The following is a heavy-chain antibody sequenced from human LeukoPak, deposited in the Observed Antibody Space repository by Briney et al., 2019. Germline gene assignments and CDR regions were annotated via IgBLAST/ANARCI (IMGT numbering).Heavy chain of an antibody. V-gene: IGHV1-2*02. Sequence: GASVKVSCKASGYTFTSYGISWVRQAPGQGLEWMGWINPNSGGTNYAQKFQGRVTMTRDTSISTAYMELSRLRSEDTAVYYCATNAGDYVEENYFDYWGQGTLVTVSS. D-gene: IGHD4-17*01. CDR1: GYTFTSYG. CDR2: INPNSGGT. CDR3: ATNAGDYVEENYFDY. J-gene: IGHJ4*02.